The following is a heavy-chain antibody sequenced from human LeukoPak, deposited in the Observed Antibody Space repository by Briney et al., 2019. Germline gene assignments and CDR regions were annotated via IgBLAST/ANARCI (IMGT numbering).Heavy chain of an antibody. CDR2: IYYSGST. CDR1: GGSISSYY. CDR3: ARDTSGYRRGSFDY. Sequence: SETLSLTCTVSGGSISSYYWSWIRQPPGKGLEWIGYIYYSGSTNYNPSLKSRVTISVDTSNNQFSLKLSSVTAADMAVYYCARDTSGYRRGSFDYWGQGTLVTVSS. J-gene: IGHJ4*02. V-gene: IGHV4-59*01. D-gene: IGHD3-22*01.